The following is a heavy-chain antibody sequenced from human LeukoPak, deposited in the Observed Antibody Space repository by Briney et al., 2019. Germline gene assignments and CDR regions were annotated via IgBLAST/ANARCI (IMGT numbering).Heavy chain of an antibody. J-gene: IGHJ3*02. Sequence: PGGSLRLSCAASGFTFSSYAMNWVRQAPGRGLEGVSAISGGGGRTYYADSVKGRFTISRDNSKNTLYLQMNSLRAEDTAVYYCAKGKSSEPYYDFWSGFRSTDAFDIWGQGTMVTVSS. CDR2: ISGGGGRT. D-gene: IGHD3-3*01. CDR1: GFTFSSYA. CDR3: AKGKSSEPYYDFWSGFRSTDAFDI. V-gene: IGHV3-23*01.